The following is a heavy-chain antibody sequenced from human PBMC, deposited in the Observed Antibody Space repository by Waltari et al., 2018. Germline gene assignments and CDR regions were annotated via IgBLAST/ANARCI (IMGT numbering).Heavy chain of an antibody. Sequence: QVQLQESGPGLVKPSETLSLTCAVSGYSISSGYYWGWIRQPPGKWLEWIGSIYHSGVTYYTPTLKSRVTISVDTSKNQFSLKLSSVTAADTAVYYCARPAYSSGWFDAFDIWGQGTMVTVSS. CDR3: ARPAYSSGWFDAFDI. J-gene: IGHJ3*02. CDR2: IYHSGVT. V-gene: IGHV4-38-2*01. D-gene: IGHD6-19*01. CDR1: GYSISSGYY.